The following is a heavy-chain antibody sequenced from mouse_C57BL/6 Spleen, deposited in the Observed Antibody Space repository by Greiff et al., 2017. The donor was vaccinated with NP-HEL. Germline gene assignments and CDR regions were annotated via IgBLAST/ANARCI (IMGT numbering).Heavy chain of an antibody. D-gene: IGHD2-4*01. V-gene: IGHV1-80*01. Sequence: QVQLQQSGAELVKPGASVKISCKASGYAFSSYWMNWVKQRPGKGLEWIGQIYPGDGDTNYNGKFKGKATLTADKSSSTAYMQLSSLTSEDSAVYLCARLRDYLYAMDYWGQGTSVTVSS. J-gene: IGHJ4*01. CDR3: ARLRDYLYAMDY. CDR1: GYAFSSYW. CDR2: IYPGDGDT.